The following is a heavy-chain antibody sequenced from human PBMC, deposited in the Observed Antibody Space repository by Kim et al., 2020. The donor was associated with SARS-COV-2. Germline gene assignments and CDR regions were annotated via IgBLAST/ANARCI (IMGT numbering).Heavy chain of an antibody. CDR1: GFSVSNTY. Sequence: GGSLRLSCAPSGFSVSNTYLSWVRQAPGKGLEWVSLILSDGSTFYADSVTGRFTVSKDTSKDTLYLQMNSLGAEDTAVYFCARAGYYDSSGHYFDFLFDLWGQGTLVTVSS. CDR2: ILSDGST. CDR3: ARAGYYDSSGHYFDFLFDL. V-gene: IGHV3-66*01. D-gene: IGHD3-22*01. J-gene: IGHJ4*02.